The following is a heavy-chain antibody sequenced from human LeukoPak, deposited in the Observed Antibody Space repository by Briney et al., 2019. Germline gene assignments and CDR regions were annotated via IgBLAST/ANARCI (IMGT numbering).Heavy chain of an antibody. V-gene: IGHV5-51*01. J-gene: IGHJ4*02. CDR3: ARRRYDSSGYYHYFDY. Sequence: RGESLKISCKGSGYSFTSYRIGWVRQMPGKGLEWMGIIYPGDSDTRYSPSFQGQVTISADKSISTAYLQWSSLKASDTAMYYCARRRYDSSGYYHYFDYWGQGTLVTVSS. D-gene: IGHD3-22*01. CDR1: GYSFTSYR. CDR2: IYPGDSDT.